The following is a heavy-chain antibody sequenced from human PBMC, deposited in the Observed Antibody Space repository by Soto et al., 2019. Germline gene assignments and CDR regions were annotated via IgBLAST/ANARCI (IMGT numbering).Heavy chain of an antibody. D-gene: IGHD3-16*01. CDR3: ARQRRGTWYYFDH. CDR1: GYTFTTYD. Sequence: ASVKISCKTSGYTFTTYDINWVRQATGQGLEWMGWINPNADKTGFAQKFQGRVTMTRDTSINTVYMELNNLRSEDTAVYYCARQRRGTWYYFDHWGQGTLVTVSS. J-gene: IGHJ4*02. V-gene: IGHV1-8*01. CDR2: INPNADKT.